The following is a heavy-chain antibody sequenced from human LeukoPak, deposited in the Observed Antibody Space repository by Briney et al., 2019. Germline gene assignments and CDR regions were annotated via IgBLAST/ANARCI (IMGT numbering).Heavy chain of an antibody. D-gene: IGHD1-1*01. J-gene: IGHJ4*02. CDR3: ATEGTGTTGRGTFDY. V-gene: IGHV1-3*01. Sequence: GASVKVSCKASGYTFSAYTIHWVRQAPGQRFEWMGWIDADTGDTRYSQKFQGRVTMTEDTSTDTAYMELSSLRSEDTAVYYCATEGTGTTGRGTFDYWGQGTLVTVSS. CDR1: GYTFSAYT. CDR2: IDADTGDT.